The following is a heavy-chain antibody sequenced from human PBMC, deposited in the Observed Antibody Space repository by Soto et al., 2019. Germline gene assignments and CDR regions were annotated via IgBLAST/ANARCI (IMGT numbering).Heavy chain of an antibody. CDR2: INWSGDNT. V-gene: IGHV3-20*04. CDR3: VRAPGYCNNTNCFYFFAY. D-gene: IGHD2-2*01. J-gene: IGHJ4*02. Sequence: PGGSLRLSCATSGFTFEDCGMSWVRQAPGQGLQWVSGINWSGDNTGYADSVKGRFTISRDNAKNSLYLQMNSLRAEDTALYYCVRAPGYCNNTNCFYFFAYWGQGALVTVS. CDR1: GFTFEDCG.